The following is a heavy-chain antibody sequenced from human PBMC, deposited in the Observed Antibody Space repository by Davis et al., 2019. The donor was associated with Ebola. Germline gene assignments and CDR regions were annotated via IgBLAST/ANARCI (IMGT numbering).Heavy chain of an antibody. D-gene: IGHD5-24*01. Sequence: GSLRLSCAVYGGSFSGYYWSWIRRPPGKGLEWIGEINHSGSTNYNPSLKSRVTISVDTSKNQFSLKLSSVTAADTAVYYCARIRWLHSRFDPWGQGTLVTVSS. CDR1: GGSFSGYY. CDR3: ARIRWLHSRFDP. J-gene: IGHJ5*02. V-gene: IGHV4-34*01. CDR2: INHSGST.